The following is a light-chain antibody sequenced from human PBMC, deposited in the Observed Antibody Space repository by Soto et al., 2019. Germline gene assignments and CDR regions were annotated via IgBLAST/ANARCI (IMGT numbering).Light chain of an antibody. CDR3: QQYNDWPLT. J-gene: IGKJ1*01. V-gene: IGKV3D-15*01. Sequence: ELVLTQSPGTLSLSPGERATLSCRASQSVNNRYLAWYQQKPGQAPRLLIYGASSRATGIPDRFSGSGSGTEFTLTISSLQSEDFALYYCQQYNDWPLTFGQGTKVDIK. CDR2: GAS. CDR1: QSVNNRY.